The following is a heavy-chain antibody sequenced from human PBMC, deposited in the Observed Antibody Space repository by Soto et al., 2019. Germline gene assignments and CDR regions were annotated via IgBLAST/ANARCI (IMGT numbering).Heavy chain of an antibody. CDR3: ARGRHAVRGYSYAGGYWFDP. D-gene: IGHD5-18*01. CDR1: GGTFSSYA. Sequence: SVKVSCKASGGTFSSYAISWVRQAPGQGLELMGGIIPIFGTANYAQKFQGRVTITADESTSTAYMELSSLRSEDTAVYYCARGRHAVRGYSYAGGYWFDPWGQGTLVTVYS. CDR2: IIPIFGTA. J-gene: IGHJ5*02. V-gene: IGHV1-69*13.